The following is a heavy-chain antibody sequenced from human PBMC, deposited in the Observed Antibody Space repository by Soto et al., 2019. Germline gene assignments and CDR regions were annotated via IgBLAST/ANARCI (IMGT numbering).Heavy chain of an antibody. V-gene: IGHV4-30-2*01. CDR3: ARAVSPYFGTWFDP. Sequence: QLQLQESGPGLVKPSETLSLTCAVSGGSITSGNSYSWAWIRQPPGRGLEWIGSISQPGATSYNPSLKSRVSVSIDKSKNHFSLRLSSVTAADMAVYYCARAVSPYFGTWFDPWGQGTLVTVSS. D-gene: IGHD3-10*01. CDR1: GGSITSGNSYS. J-gene: IGHJ5*02. CDR2: ISQPGAT.